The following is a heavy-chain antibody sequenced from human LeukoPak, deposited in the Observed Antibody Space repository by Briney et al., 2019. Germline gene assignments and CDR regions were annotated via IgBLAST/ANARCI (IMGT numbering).Heavy chain of an antibody. Sequence: GGSLRLSCAASGFIFSNYEMIWVRQAPGKGLEWVSYIRSSGGTIYYADSVRGRFTISRDNAKNSLYLQMNSLRAEDTAVYYCARVGYDPPYYSYAMDVWGQGTTVTVPS. CDR2: IRSSGGTI. D-gene: IGHD5-12*01. CDR3: ARVGYDPPYYSYAMDV. CDR1: GFIFSNYE. J-gene: IGHJ6*02. V-gene: IGHV3-48*03.